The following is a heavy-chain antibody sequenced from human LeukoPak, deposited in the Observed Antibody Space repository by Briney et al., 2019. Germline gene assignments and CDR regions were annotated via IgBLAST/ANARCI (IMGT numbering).Heavy chain of an antibody. Sequence: GGSLRLSCAASGFTFSTYGMSWVRQAPGKGLEWVSLISGSGGSSHYADSVKGRFTISRDNSKNTVFLQMNSLRAEDTAVYYCAKSRDGGASALDYWGQGTLVTVSS. CDR3: AKSRDGGASALDY. CDR2: ISGSGGSS. V-gene: IGHV3-23*01. J-gene: IGHJ4*02. CDR1: GFTFSTYG. D-gene: IGHD3-16*01.